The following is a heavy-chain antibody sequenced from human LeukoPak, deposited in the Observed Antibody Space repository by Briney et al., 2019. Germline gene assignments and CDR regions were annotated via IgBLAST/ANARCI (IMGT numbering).Heavy chain of an antibody. CDR2: ISSSGSTI. V-gene: IGHV3-48*03. CDR3: ARAKTYYDILTGYHAGYYFDY. Sequence: GGSLRLSCAASGFTFSSYEMNWVRQAPGKGLEWVSYISSSGSTIYYADSVKGRFTISRDNAKNSLYLQMNSLRAEDTAVYYCARAKTYYDILTGYHAGYYFDYWGQGTLVTVSS. CDR1: GFTFSSYE. J-gene: IGHJ4*02. D-gene: IGHD3-9*01.